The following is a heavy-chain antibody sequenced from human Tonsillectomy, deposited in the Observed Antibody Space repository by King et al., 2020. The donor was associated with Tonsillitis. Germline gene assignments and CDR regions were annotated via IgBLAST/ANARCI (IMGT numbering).Heavy chain of an antibody. Sequence: VQLVESGGGVVQPGGSLRLSCAASGFTFSSYGMHWVRQAPGKGLEWVAFIRYDGSNKYYADSVKGRFTISRDNSKNTLYLQMNSLRAEDTAVYYCAKGYYDILPTLDYWGQGTLVTVSS. CDR1: GFTFSSYG. V-gene: IGHV3-30*02. CDR3: AKGYYDILPTLDY. J-gene: IGHJ4*02. D-gene: IGHD3-9*01. CDR2: IRYDGSNK.